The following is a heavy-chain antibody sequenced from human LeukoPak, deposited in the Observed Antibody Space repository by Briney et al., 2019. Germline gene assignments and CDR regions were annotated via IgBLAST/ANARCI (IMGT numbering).Heavy chain of an antibody. CDR1: GFTFSSYA. J-gene: IGHJ6*02. D-gene: IGHD2-2*01. CDR2: ISYDGSNK. CDR3: ARGLECSSTSCYLGVLYYYYYGMDV. V-gene: IGHV3-30*04. Sequence: PGGSLRLSCAASGFTFSSYAMHWVRQAPDKGLEWVAVISYDGSNKYYADSVKGRFTISRDNSKNTLYLQMNSLRAEDTAVYYCARGLECSSTSCYLGVLYYYYYGMDVWGQGTTVTVSS.